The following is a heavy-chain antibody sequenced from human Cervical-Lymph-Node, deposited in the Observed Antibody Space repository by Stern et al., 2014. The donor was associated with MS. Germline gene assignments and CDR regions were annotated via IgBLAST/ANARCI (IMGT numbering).Heavy chain of an antibody. CDR2: ISYDGSNH. Sequence: VQLVESGGGVVQPGRSLRLSCAASGLTFSSYDMHWVRQAPGKGLEWVAVISYDGSNHYPADSVKGRFTISRDNSKNTLYLQMNSLRAEDTAVYYCARGPVWNWYFDLWGHGTLVTVSS. CDR3: ARGPVWNWYFDL. D-gene: IGHD3-16*01. V-gene: IGHV3-30*03. CDR1: GLTFSSYD. J-gene: IGHJ2*01.